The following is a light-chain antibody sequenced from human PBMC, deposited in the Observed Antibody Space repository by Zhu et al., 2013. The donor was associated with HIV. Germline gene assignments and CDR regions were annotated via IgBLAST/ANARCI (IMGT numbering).Light chain of an antibody. J-gene: IGKJ1*01. Sequence: EIVMTQSPVTLSVSPGERATLSCRASQSVSTNLAWYQQRPGQAPRLLIYGASTRATGIPARFSGSGSGTEFTLTISSLQSEDFAVYYCQNYNNWPPWTFGQGTKVE. CDR2: GAS. V-gene: IGKV3-15*01. CDR3: QNYNNWPPWT. CDR1: QSVSTN.